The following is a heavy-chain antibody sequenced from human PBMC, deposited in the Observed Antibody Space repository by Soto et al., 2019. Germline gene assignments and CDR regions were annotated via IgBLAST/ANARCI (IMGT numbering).Heavy chain of an antibody. CDR1: GFTFSTYG. V-gene: IGHV3-30*18. Sequence: QVQLVESGGGVVQPGRSLRLSCAASGFTFSTYGMHWVRQAPGKGLEWVAVISYDGSNKYYADSVKGRFTISRDNSKNTLYMEMNSLRAEDPAVYYCAKGLGDILTGYCDYWGLGTLVTVST. CDR3: AKGLGDILTGYCDY. CDR2: ISYDGSNK. D-gene: IGHD3-9*01. J-gene: IGHJ4*02.